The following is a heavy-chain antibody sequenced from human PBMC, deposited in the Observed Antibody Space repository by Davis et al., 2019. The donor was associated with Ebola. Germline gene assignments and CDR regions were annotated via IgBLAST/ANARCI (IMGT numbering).Heavy chain of an antibody. CDR2: INPSENT. J-gene: IGHJ6*02. CDR1: GESFSGYY. V-gene: IGHV4-34*01. Sequence: PSETLSLTCAVYGESFSGYYWNWIRQPPGKGLERIGEINPSENTNYNPSLESRVTISVDTSKNQFSLKLRSISAADTAIYYCARAFPPYERFVEWLPRYGMDVWGQGTTVTVSS. D-gene: IGHD3-3*01. CDR3: ARAFPPYERFVEWLPRYGMDV.